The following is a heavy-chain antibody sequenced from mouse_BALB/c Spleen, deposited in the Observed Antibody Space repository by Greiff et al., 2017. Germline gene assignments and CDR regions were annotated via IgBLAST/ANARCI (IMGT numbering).Heavy chain of an antibody. V-gene: IGHV2-9*02. D-gene: IGHD2-14*01. CDR1: GFSLTSYG. Sequence: VKLQESGPGLVAPSQSLSITCTVSGFSLTSYGVHWVRQPPGKGLEWLGVIWAGGSTNYNSALMSRLSISKDNSKSQVFLKMNSLQTDDTAMYYCARGVKVRRAMDYWGQGTSVTVSS. CDR3: ARGVKVRRAMDY. J-gene: IGHJ4*01. CDR2: IWAGGST.